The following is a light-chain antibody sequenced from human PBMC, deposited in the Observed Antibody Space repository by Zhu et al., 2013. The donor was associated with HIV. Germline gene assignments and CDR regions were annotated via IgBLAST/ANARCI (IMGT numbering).Light chain of an antibody. CDR1: QECFIQPQQSQL. V-gene: IGKV4-1*01. Sequence: DTVMTQSPDSLAVSLGERATINCKSSQECFIQPQQSQLFSLVPAQIRDNLLRLLISWASTRESGVPDRFSGSGSGTDFTLTISSLQAEDVAVYYCQQYLRVPVTFGGGTKVEIK. CDR2: WAS. CDR3: QQYLRVPVT. J-gene: IGKJ4*01.